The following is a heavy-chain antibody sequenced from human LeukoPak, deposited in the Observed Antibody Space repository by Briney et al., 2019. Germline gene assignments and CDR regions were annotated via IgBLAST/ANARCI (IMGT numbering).Heavy chain of an antibody. CDR1: EFTFTNYA. CDR3: AKGSGINHYHWIDP. J-gene: IGHJ5*02. CDR2: ISGGGGST. D-gene: IGHD1-14*01. V-gene: IGHV3-23*01. Sequence: GGSLRLSCAASEFTFTNYAMNWVRQAPGQGLEWVCGISGGGGSTYYADSVKGRFTISRDNSKNTLYLQMESLRAEDTALYYCAKGSGINHYHWIDPWGQGTLVTVSS.